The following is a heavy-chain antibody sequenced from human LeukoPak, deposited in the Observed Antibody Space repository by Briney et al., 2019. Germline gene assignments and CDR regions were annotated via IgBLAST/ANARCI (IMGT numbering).Heavy chain of an antibody. Sequence: SETLSLTCTVSGYSISSAYYWGWIRQSPGKGLEWIGSIYHSGSSYYNPSLKSRVTISVDTSKNQFSLKLSSVTAADTAVYYCARGDYDSSGYYSYWGQGTLVTVSS. CDR2: IYHSGSS. D-gene: IGHD3-22*01. J-gene: IGHJ4*02. CDR3: ARGDYDSSGYYSY. CDR1: GYSISSAYY. V-gene: IGHV4-38-2*02.